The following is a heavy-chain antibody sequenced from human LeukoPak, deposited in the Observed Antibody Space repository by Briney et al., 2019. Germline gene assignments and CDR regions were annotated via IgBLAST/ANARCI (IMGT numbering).Heavy chain of an antibody. V-gene: IGHV4-34*01. CDR1: GGSFSGYY. CDR3: ARGIAAAGTYYFDY. J-gene: IGHJ4*02. Sequence: SETLSLTCVVYGGSFSGYYWSWIRQPPGKGLEWIGEINHSGSTNYNPSLKSRVTISVDTSKNQFSLKLSSVTAADTAVYYCARGIAAAGTYYFDYWGQGTLVTVSS. CDR2: INHSGST. D-gene: IGHD6-13*01.